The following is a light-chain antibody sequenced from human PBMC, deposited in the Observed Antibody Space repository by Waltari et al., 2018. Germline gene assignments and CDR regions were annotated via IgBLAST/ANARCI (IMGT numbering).Light chain of an antibody. V-gene: IGKV1-39*01. CDR1: QSVSRY. CDR3: QQSDSVPLT. Sequence: DIKMTQSPSSLSASVGDTVTITCRASQSVSRYLNWYQQRPGEAPNLLIFTTSNLQGGVPSRFSGSGSGTEFILTISNLQPEDFGTYYCQQSDSVPLTFGGGTKVEMK. CDR2: TTS. J-gene: IGKJ4*01.